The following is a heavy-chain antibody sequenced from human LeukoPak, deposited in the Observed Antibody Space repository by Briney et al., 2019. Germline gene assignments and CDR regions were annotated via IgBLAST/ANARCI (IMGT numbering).Heavy chain of an antibody. D-gene: IGHD6-19*01. CDR2: IKQDGSEK. V-gene: IGHV3-7*01. Sequence: GGSLRLSCAASGFTFSSYWMSWVRKAPGKGLEWVANIKQDGSEKYYVDSVKGRFTISRDNAKNSLYLQMNSLRAEDTAVYYCARHSSGWEPFFDYWGQGTLVTVSS. CDR3: ARHSSGWEPFFDY. CDR1: GFTFSSYW. J-gene: IGHJ4*02.